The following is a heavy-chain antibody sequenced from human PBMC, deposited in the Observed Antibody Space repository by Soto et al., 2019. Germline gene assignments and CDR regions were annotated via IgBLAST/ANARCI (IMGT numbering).Heavy chain of an antibody. CDR3: ARGNPSRSWYVVDYYYGMDV. CDR2: IYSGGST. V-gene: IGHV3-66*01. CDR1: GVTVSSNY. J-gene: IGHJ6*02. D-gene: IGHD6-13*01. Sequence: EVQLVESGGGLVQPGGYLRLSCAASGVTVSSNYMTWVRQAQGKGLEWVAVIYSGGSTYYADSVTDRLTISRDNSKNTQYVQMNSQRAEDTAVYYCARGNPSRSWYVVDYYYGMDVWGQGTTVNVYS.